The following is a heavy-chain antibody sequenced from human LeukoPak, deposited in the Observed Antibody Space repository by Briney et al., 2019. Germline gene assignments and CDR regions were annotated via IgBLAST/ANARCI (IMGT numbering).Heavy chain of an antibody. CDR2: IKQDGSEK. CDR3: ARDGGGDLWDLRRSGSYSDDGFDI. V-gene: IGHV3-7*01. Sequence: GGSLRLSCAASGFTFSSYSMSWVRQSPGQGLEWVANIKQDGSEKYYVDSVKGRFTISRDNAKNSLYLQMNSLRAEDTAVYYWARDGGGDLWDLRRSGSYSDDGFDIWGQGTKVTVSS. D-gene: IGHD3-10*01. CDR1: GFTFSSYS. J-gene: IGHJ3*02.